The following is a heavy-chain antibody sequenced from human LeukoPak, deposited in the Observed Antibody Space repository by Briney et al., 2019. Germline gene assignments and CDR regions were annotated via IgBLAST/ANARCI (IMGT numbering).Heavy chain of an antibody. D-gene: IGHD6-19*01. CDR2: IYYSGST. CDR3: ASLAVAGLSEGY. Sequence: SETLSLNCTVSGGSISSDSYYWAWIRQPPATGLEWIASIYYSGSTYYNPSLKSRVTISVDTSRNQFSLKLSSVTAADTAVYYCASLAVAGLSEGYWGQGTLVIVSS. V-gene: IGHV4-39*01. CDR1: GGSISSDSYY. J-gene: IGHJ4*02.